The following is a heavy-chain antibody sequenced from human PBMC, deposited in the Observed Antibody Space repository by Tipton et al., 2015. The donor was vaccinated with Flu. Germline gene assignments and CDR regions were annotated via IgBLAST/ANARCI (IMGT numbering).Heavy chain of an antibody. J-gene: IGHJ4*02. D-gene: IGHD2-2*01. V-gene: IGHV3-11*01. CDR2: ISSSGSTI. CDR3: ASPDIVVVPAAIGY. Sequence: SLRLSCAASGFTFSDYYMSWIRQAPGKGLEWVSYISSSGSTIYYADSVKGRFTISRDNAKNSLYLQMNSLRAEDTAVYYCASPDIVVVPAAIGYWGQGTLVTVSS. CDR1: GFTFSDYY.